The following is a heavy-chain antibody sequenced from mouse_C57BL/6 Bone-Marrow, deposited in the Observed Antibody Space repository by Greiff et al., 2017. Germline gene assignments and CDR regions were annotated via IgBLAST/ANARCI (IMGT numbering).Heavy chain of an antibody. CDR1: GYTFTSYG. D-gene: IGHD4-1*01. CDR2: IYPRSGNT. V-gene: IGHV1-81*01. J-gene: IGHJ2*01. CDR3: ARPIGNY. Sequence: QVQLQQPGAELARPGTSVKLSCKASGYTFTSYGITWVKQRTGQGLEWIGEIYPRSGNTSYNEKFKGRATLTADKSSSTAYMEFRSLTSEDSAVYFCARPIGNYWGQGTTLTVSS.